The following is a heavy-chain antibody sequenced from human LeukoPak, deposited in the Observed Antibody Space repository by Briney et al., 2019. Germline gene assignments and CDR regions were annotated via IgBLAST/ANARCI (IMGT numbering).Heavy chain of an antibody. CDR1: GYSFTDYY. V-gene: IGHV1-2*02. CDR3: ARDKNPTVFDY. J-gene: IGHJ4*01. Sequence: EASVRVSCKASGYSFTDYYLHWVRQAPGQGLEWMGWMKPESGKTGTAQRFQGRVTLTRDTSTSTAYMEVTRLTSDDTAIYYCARDKNPTVFDYWGQGTLVTVSS. CDR2: MKPESGKT.